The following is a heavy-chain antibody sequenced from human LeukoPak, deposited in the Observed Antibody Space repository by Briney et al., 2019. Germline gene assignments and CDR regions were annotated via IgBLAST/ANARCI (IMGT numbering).Heavy chain of an antibody. Sequence: GGSLRLSCAASGFTFSSYWMHWVRQAPGKGLVWVSRINSDGSSTFYADSVKGRFTTSRDNAENTVYLQMNSLRADATAVYYCARIPGGSGSQYDYWGQGTLVIVSS. V-gene: IGHV3-74*01. CDR1: GFTFSSYW. CDR3: ARIPGGSGSQYDY. CDR2: INSDGSST. J-gene: IGHJ4*02. D-gene: IGHD3-10*01.